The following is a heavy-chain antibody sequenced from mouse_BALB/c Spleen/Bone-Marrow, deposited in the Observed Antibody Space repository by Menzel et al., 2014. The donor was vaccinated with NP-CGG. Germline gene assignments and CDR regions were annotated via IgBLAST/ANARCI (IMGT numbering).Heavy chain of an antibody. CDR2: INPYNDGT. Sequence: VQLQQSGPELVKPVASVKMSCKASGYTFTSYVMHWVKQKPGQGLEWIGYINPYNDGTKYNEKFKGKAALTSDKSSSTAYMELSSLTSEDSAVYYCARRDYYGSSFYWYFDVWGAGTTVTVSS. CDR3: ARRDYYGSSFYWYFDV. V-gene: IGHV1-14*01. CDR1: GYTFTSYV. D-gene: IGHD1-1*01. J-gene: IGHJ1*01.